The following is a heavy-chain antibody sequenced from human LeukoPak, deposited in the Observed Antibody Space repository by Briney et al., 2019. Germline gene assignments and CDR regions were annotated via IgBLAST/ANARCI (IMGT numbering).Heavy chain of an antibody. CDR2: IKKEGSEK. D-gene: IGHD3-3*01. CDR1: GFTFSDYW. Sequence: GGSLRLSCAASGFTFSDYWMTWVRQAPGKGLEWVANIKKEGSEKYYADSVKGRFTISRDNAKNSLYLQMNSLRAEDTAVYYCARDGGDYDFWSGFPAGALDSWGQGTLVTVSS. V-gene: IGHV3-7*01. J-gene: IGHJ4*02. CDR3: ARDGGDYDFWSGFPAGALDS.